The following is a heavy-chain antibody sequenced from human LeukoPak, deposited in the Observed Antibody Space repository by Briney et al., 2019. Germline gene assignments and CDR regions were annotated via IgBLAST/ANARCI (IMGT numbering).Heavy chain of an antibody. CDR1: GASICRSDYF. Sequence: SETLSLTCTVSGASICRSDYFWGWIRQPPGKGLEWIGSIYYSGSTYYSPSLKGRVTISVDTSKNQFSLKLNSVTAADTAVYYCARSSEYGDPFNYWGQGTLVTVSS. CDR3: ARSSEYGDPFNY. D-gene: IGHD4-17*01. CDR2: IYYSGST. V-gene: IGHV4-39*01. J-gene: IGHJ4*02.